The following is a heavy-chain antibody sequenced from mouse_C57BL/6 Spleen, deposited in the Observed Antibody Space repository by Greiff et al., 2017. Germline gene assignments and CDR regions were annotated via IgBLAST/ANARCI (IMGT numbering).Heavy chain of an antibody. V-gene: IGHV1-7*01. CDR2: INPSSDYT. CDR1: GYTFPRYW. CDR3: ARGELYAIDY. J-gene: IGHJ4*01. Sequence: VQLVASGAELAKPGASVKLSCKASGYTFPRYWLHWVKQRPGQGLEWIGYINPSSDYTKYNQKFKDKATLSADKSPSRAYMQLGSPIYEDAAVYYCARGELYAIDYWGQGTSVTVSS.